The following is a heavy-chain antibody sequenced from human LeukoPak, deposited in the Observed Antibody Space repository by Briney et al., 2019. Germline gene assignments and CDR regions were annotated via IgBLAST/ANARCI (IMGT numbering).Heavy chain of an antibody. Sequence: SETLSLTCTVSGGSISSGSYYWSWIRQPAGKGLEWIGRIYTSGSTNYNPSLKSRVTISVATSKTQFSLKLSSVTAADTAVYYCARSNTYYYGSGSYYNAGLFDYWGQGTLVTVSS. J-gene: IGHJ4*02. CDR3: ARSNTYYYGSGSYYNAGLFDY. V-gene: IGHV4-61*02. CDR1: GGSISSGSYY. D-gene: IGHD3-10*01. CDR2: IYTSGST.